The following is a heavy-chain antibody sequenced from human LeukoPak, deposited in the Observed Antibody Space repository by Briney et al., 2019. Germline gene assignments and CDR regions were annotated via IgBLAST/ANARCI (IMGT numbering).Heavy chain of an antibody. CDR1: GGSISSSSYY. Sequence: PSETLSLTCTVSGGSISSSSYYWGWIRQPPGKGLEWIGSIYYSGSTYYNPSLKSRVTISVDTSKNQFSLKLSSVTAADTAVYYCARERNSYGFDYWGQGTLVTVSS. CDR3: ARERNSYGFDY. CDR2: IYYSGST. D-gene: IGHD5-18*01. V-gene: IGHV4-39*07. J-gene: IGHJ4*02.